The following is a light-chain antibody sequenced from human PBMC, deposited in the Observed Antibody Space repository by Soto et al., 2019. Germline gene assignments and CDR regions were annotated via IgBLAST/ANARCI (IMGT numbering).Light chain of an antibody. CDR3: AAWDDSLNGRV. Sequence: QSVLTQPPSASGTPGQRVTISCSGSSSNIGSNTVNWYQQLPGTAPKLLIYSNNQRPSGVPDRFSASKSGTSASLAISGLQSEDEDDYYCAAWDDSLNGRVFGGGTKLTVL. J-gene: IGLJ3*02. CDR1: SSNIGSNT. CDR2: SNN. V-gene: IGLV1-44*01.